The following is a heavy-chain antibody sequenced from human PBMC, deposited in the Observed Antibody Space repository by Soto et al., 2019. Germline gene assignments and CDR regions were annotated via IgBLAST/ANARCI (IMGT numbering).Heavy chain of an antibody. CDR3: ARDSRAVAGRNYYYYGMDL. J-gene: IGHJ6*02. CDR2: ILYDVSKK. V-gene: IGHV3-33*01. D-gene: IGHD6-19*01. Sequence: VGSLRVSCAASGFTFSSYGMHWVRNCPFKGLGLVAVILYDVSKKYYADSVKGRFTISRDNSKNTLYLQMNSLRAEDTAVYYCARDSRAVAGRNYYYYGMDLWGQGTTVTVSS. CDR1: GFTFSSYG.